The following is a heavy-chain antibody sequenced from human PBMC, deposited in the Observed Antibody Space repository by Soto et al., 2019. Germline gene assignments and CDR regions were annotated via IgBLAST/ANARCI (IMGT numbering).Heavy chain of an antibody. Sequence: SLTCPVSGGXISSYYWSWIRQPPGKGLEWIGYIYYSGSTNYNPSLKSRVTISVDTSKNQFSLKLSSVTAADTAVYYCARTLRVAGRNWFDPWGQGTLVTVSS. D-gene: IGHD6-19*01. CDR2: IYYSGST. CDR3: ARTLRVAGRNWFDP. V-gene: IGHV4-59*01. J-gene: IGHJ5*02. CDR1: GGXISSYY.